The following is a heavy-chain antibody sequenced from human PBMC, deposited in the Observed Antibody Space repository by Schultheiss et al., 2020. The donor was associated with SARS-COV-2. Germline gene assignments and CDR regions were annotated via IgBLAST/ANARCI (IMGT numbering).Heavy chain of an antibody. CDR2: INHSGST. J-gene: IGHJ4*02. CDR1: GGSVSSGSYY. V-gene: IGHV4-61*01. Sequence: SETLSLTCTVSGGSVSSGSYYWSWIRQPPGKGLEWIGEINHSGSTNYNPSLKSRVTISVDTSKKQFSLKLSSVTAADTAVYYCARDEGDLGYWGQGTLVTVSS. CDR3: ARDEGDLGY.